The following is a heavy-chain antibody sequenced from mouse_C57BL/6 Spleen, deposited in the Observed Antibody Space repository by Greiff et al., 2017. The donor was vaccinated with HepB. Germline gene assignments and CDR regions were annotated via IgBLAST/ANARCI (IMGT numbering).Heavy chain of an antibody. Sequence: VQLQQSGAELVKAGASVKMSCKASGYTFTSYWMHWVKQRLGQGLEWFAETNPTNGRTYYNEKFKSKATLTVDKSSSTAYMLLSGPTFEDSAVYYCARIKKLVATYFDYWGRGTTLTVSS. CDR2: TNPTNGRT. CDR3: ARIKKLVATYFDY. J-gene: IGHJ2*01. CDR1: GYTFTSYW. V-gene: IGHV1S81*02. D-gene: IGHD1-1*01.